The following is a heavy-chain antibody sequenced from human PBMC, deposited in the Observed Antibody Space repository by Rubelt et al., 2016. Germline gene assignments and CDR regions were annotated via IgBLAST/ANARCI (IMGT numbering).Heavy chain of an antibody. CDR2: INHSGST. J-gene: IGHJ2*01. Sequence: QVQLQQWGAGLLKPSETLSLTCAVYGGSFSGYYWSWIRQPPGKGLEWLGEINHSGSTNYNPSLTSRVTISVDTAKNQFSLKLSSVTAADTAVYYCARRRRYSGSSYWYFDLWGRGTLVTVSS. CDR1: GGSFSGYY. CDR3: ARRRRYSGSSYWYFDL. D-gene: IGHD1-26*01. V-gene: IGHV4-34*01.